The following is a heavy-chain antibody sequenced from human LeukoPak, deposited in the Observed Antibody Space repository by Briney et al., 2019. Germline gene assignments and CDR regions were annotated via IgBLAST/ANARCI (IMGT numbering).Heavy chain of an antibody. CDR1: GYTFTGYY. D-gene: IGHD3-22*01. CDR3: ARGAHYHDSSEGYDY. CDR2: INPNSGGT. V-gene: IGHV1-2*02. Sequence: ASVKVSCKASGYTFTGYYMHWVRQAPGQGLEWMGWINPNSGGTNYAQKFQGRVTMTRDTSISTTYMELSRLRSDDTAVYYCARGAHYHDSSEGYDYWGQGTLVTVSS. J-gene: IGHJ4*02.